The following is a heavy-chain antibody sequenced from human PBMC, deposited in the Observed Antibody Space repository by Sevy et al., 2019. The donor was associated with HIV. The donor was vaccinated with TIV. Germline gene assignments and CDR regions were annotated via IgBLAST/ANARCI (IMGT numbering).Heavy chain of an antibody. V-gene: IGHV3-30*18. CDR1: GFNFSSYG. J-gene: IGHJ3*02. Sequence: GGSLRLTCAASGFNFSSYGMHWVRRAPGKGLEWVAVLSYDGSSKDYAESVKGRFTISRDNSKNTLYLQISSLRAEDTAVYYCAKESGSYYDFWSGHDAFDIWGQGTMVTVSS. CDR3: AKESGSYYDFWSGHDAFDI. CDR2: LSYDGSSK. D-gene: IGHD3-3*01.